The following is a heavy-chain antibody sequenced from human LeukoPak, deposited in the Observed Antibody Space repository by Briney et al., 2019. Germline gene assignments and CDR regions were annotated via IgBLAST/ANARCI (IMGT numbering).Heavy chain of an antibody. J-gene: IGHJ2*01. V-gene: IGHV4-59*01. Sequence: PSETLSLTCTVSGGSISSYYWTWVRQPPGKGLEWIGYIFYSGSTNYSPSLKSRVAISVETSKNQFSLKLNSVTTADTAVYYCARGYCSGGSCHSGRYYFDFWGRGTLVTVSS. D-gene: IGHD2-15*01. CDR1: GGSISSYY. CDR3: ARGYCSGGSCHSGRYYFDF. CDR2: IFYSGST.